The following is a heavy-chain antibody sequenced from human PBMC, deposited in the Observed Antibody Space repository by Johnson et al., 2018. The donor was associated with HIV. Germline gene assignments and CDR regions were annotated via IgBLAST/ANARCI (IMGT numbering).Heavy chain of an antibody. CDR3: ARPYVDTTMADAFDV. Sequence: QVLLVESGGGVVQPGRSLRLSCSVSGFTFSSYGMHWVRQAPGKGLEWVAVLSHDGINKYYRDSVKGRFTISRDNSKNTLHLQMNSLRPEDTAVYYCARPYVDTTMADAFDVWGQGTMVTVSS. CDR2: LSHDGINK. V-gene: IGHV3-30*03. CDR1: GFTFSSYG. D-gene: IGHD5-18*01. J-gene: IGHJ3*01.